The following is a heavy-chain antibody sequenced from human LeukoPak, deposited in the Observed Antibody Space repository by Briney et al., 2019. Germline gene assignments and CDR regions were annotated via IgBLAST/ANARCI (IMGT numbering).Heavy chain of an antibody. V-gene: IGHV1-46*01. CDR2: INPGGGSA. CDR1: GYTFPSYF. Sequence: ASVKVSCKASGYTFPSYFIHWVRQAPGQGLEWMGIINPGGGSATYAQKFQGRVTMTSDTSTSTVYMDLISLRSEDTAVYYCARDSGFGYFDFWGQGTLVTVSS. CDR3: ARDSGFGYFDF. J-gene: IGHJ4*02. D-gene: IGHD1-1*01.